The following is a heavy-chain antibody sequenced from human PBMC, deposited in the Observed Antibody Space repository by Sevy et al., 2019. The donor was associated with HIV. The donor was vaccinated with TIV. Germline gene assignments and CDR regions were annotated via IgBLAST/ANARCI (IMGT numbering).Heavy chain of an antibody. CDR2: INPSGGST. D-gene: IGHD6-6*01. Sequence: ASVKVSCKASGYTFTSYYMHWVRQAPGQGLEWMGIINPSGGSTSYAQKFQGRVTMTRDTSTSTVYMELSSLRSEDTAVYYCARAGIAARLPAEYGMDVWGQGTTVTVSS. CDR3: ARAGIAARLPAEYGMDV. V-gene: IGHV1-46*01. CDR1: GYTFTSYY. J-gene: IGHJ6*02.